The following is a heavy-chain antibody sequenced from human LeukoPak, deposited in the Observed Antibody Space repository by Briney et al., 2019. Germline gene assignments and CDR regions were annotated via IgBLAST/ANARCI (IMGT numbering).Heavy chain of an antibody. CDR2: IIPILGIA. V-gene: IGHV1-69*04. CDR3: ARERVITGTKLYYFDY. Sequence: SVKVSCKASGGTFSSYAISWVRRAPGQGLEWMGRIIPILGIANYAQKFQGRVTITADKSTSTAYMELSSLRSEDTAVYYCARERVITGTKLYYFDYWGQGTLVTVSS. CDR1: GGTFSSYA. D-gene: IGHD1-20*01. J-gene: IGHJ4*02.